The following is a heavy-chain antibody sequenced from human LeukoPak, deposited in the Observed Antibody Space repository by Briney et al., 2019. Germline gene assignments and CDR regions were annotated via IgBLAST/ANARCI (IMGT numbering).Heavy chain of an antibody. CDR2: IYYTGST. CDR1: GGSISSYY. J-gene: IGHJ4*02. D-gene: IGHD3-10*01. V-gene: IGHV4-59*01. Sequence: ASETLSLTCTVSGGSISSYYWSWIRQPPGKGLEWIGYIYYTGSTNYNPSLKSRVTISVDTSKNQFSLKLSPVTAADTAVYYCARGNYYGSGSFPSYYFDYWGQGTLVTVSS. CDR3: ARGNYYGSGSFPSYYFDY.